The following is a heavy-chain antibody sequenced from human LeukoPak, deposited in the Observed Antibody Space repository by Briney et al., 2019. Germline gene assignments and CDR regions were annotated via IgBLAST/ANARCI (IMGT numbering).Heavy chain of an antibody. V-gene: IGHV1-2*02. CDR3: ARADITMVRGVPYGMDV. CDR2: INPNSGGT. D-gene: IGHD3-10*01. J-gene: IGHJ6*02. Sequence: ASVKVSCKASGYTFTGYYMHWVRQAPGQGLEWMGWINPNSGGTNYAQKFQGRVTMTRDTSISTAYMELSRLRSDDTAVYCCARADITMVRGVPYGMDVWGQGTTVTVSS. CDR1: GYTFTGYY.